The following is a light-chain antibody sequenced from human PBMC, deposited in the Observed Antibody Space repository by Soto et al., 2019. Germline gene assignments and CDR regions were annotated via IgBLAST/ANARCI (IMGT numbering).Light chain of an antibody. CDR3: QQSYSTPLT. CDR2: AAS. CDR1: QSISSY. Sequence: DIQMTQSPSSLSASVGDRVTITCRASQSISSYLNWYQQKPGKAPKLLIYAASSLQSGVPSRFGGSGSGTDFTLTISSLQPEDFATYYGQQSYSTPLTFGGGTKVEIK. J-gene: IGKJ4*01. V-gene: IGKV1-39*01.